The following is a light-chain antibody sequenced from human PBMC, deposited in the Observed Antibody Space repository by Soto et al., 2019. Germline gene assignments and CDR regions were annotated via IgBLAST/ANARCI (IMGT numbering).Light chain of an antibody. CDR1: QSVSSSY. J-gene: IGKJ1*01. V-gene: IGKV3-20*01. CDR2: GAS. CDR3: QQYNNWPRA. Sequence: IMWTQSPVTLSLSPGARATLSLRASQSVSSSYLAWYQQKPGQAPRLLIYGASSRATGIPDRFSGSGSGTDFTLTISRLEPDDFAVYYCQQYNNWPRAFGQGTKVDI.